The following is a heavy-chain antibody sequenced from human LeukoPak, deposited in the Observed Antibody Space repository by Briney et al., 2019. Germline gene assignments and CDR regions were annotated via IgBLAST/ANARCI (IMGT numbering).Heavy chain of an antibody. D-gene: IGHD3-10*01. CDR2: INPNSGGT. Sequence: GASVKVSCKASGYTFTNYYMHWVRQAPGHGLEWMGWINPNSGGTNYAQKFQGRVTMTRDTSISTAYMELSRLRSDDTAVYYCARARVTMVRGVMNWFDPWGQGTLVTVSS. V-gene: IGHV1-2*02. CDR3: ARARVTMVRGVMNWFDP. CDR1: GYTFTNYY. J-gene: IGHJ5*02.